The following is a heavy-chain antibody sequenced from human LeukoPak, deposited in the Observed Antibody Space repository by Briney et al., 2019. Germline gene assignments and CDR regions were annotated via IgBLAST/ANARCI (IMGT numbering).Heavy chain of an antibody. CDR1: GGSFSGYY. V-gene: IGHV4-34*01. CDR3: ARGWPQPRGYSSSSGYYYYYYYMDV. J-gene: IGHJ6*03. D-gene: IGHD6-6*01. CDR2: INHSGST. Sequence: SETLSLTCAVYGGSFSGYYWSWIRQPPGKGLEWIGEINHSGSTNYNPSLKSRVTISVDTSKNQFSLKLSSVTAADTAVYYCARGWPQPRGYSSSSGYYYYYYYMDVWGKGTTVTVSS.